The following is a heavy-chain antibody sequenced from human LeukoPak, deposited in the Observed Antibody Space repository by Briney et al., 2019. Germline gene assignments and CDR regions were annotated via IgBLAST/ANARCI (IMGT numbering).Heavy chain of an antibody. Sequence: ASVKVSCKASGGTFSSYAISWARQAPGQGLEWMGGIIPIFGTANYAQKFQGRVTITADESTSTAYMELSSLRSEDTAVYYCATYPGGHYYDSSGHDYWGQGTLVTVSS. CDR3: ATYPGGHYYDSSGHDY. CDR1: GGTFSSYA. D-gene: IGHD3-22*01. J-gene: IGHJ4*02. V-gene: IGHV1-69*13. CDR2: IIPIFGTA.